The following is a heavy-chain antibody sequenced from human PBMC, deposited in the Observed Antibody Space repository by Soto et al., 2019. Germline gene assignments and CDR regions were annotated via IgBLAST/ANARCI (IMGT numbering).Heavy chain of an antibody. V-gene: IGHV3-66*01. Sequence: GSLRLSCAASGFTVSSNYMSWVRQAPGKGLEWVSVIYSGGSTYYADSVKGRFTISRDNSKNTLYLQMNSLRAEDTAVYYCARDKSSWYGKYYYYMDVWGKGTTVTVSS. J-gene: IGHJ6*03. D-gene: IGHD6-13*01. CDR3: ARDKSSWYGKYYYYMDV. CDR1: GFTVSSNY. CDR2: IYSGGST.